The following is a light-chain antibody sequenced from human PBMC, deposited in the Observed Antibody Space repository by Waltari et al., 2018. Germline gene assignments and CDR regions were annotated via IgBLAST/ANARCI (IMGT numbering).Light chain of an antibody. CDR3: QQYYSIPWT. V-gene: IGKV4-1*01. Sequence: DIVMTQSPDSLAVSLGERDTLNCKSSQNLLYTSNNKNSLAWYQQKPGQPPKLLFYWASTRQSGVPDRFGGSGSGTDFTLTISSLQAEDVALYYCQQYYSIPWTFGQGTKVEIK. J-gene: IGKJ1*01. CDR1: QNLLYTSNNKNS. CDR2: WAS.